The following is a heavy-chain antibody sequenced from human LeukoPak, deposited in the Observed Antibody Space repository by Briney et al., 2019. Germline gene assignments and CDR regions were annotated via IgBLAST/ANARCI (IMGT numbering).Heavy chain of an antibody. CDR2: ISSGSSYI. V-gene: IGHV3-21*01. Sequence: GGSLRLSCAASGFTFSSYAMSWVRQAPGKGLEWVSSISSGSSYIYYADSVKGRFTISRDNAKNSLYLQMNSLRAEDTAVYYCARGYYYGSGSYDYWGQGTLVTVSS. CDR3: ARGYYYGSGSYDY. D-gene: IGHD3-10*01. J-gene: IGHJ4*02. CDR1: GFTFSSYA.